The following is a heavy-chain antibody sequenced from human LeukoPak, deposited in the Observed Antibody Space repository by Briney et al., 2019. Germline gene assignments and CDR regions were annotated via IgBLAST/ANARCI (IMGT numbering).Heavy chain of an antibody. D-gene: IGHD6-19*01. V-gene: IGHV3-53*01. J-gene: IGHJ4*02. CDR3: TKLKGWYGEGFFDY. Sequence: QPGGSLRLSCAASGFTVSSNYMSWVRQPAGKGLEWVSVLYSGGATFYADSVKGRSTISRDTSKNTLYLQMNDLRADDTAVYYCTKLKGWYGEGFFDYWGQGTLVTVSS. CDR2: LYSGGAT. CDR1: GFTVSSNY.